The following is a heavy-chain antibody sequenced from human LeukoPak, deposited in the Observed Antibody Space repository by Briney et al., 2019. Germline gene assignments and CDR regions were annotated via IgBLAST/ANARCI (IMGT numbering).Heavy chain of an antibody. CDR3: ARGVEPLAANTLAY. V-gene: IGHV3-7*01. CDR1: GFTFSYFW. Sequence: GGSLRLSCAASGFTFSYFWMSWVRQAPGKGLEWVANIKQDGSEKYYVDSVSGRFIISRDNAKNSLYLQMNSLRAEDTAVYYCARGVEPLAANTLAYWGQGTLVTVSS. D-gene: IGHD1-14*01. J-gene: IGHJ4*02. CDR2: IKQDGSEK.